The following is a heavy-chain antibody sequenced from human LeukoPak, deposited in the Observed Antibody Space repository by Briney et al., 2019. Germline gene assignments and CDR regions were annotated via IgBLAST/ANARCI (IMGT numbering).Heavy chain of an antibody. V-gene: IGHV4-61*02. J-gene: IGHJ4*02. CDR3: AREERAKVYFDY. CDR2: IYTSGST. CDR1: GGSISSGSYY. D-gene: IGHD5-18*01. Sequence: SQTLSLTCTVSGGSISSGSYYWSWIRQPAGKGLEWIGRIYTSGSTNYNPSLKSRVTISVDTSKNQFSLKLSSVTAADTAVYYCAREERAKVYFDYWGQGTLVTVSS.